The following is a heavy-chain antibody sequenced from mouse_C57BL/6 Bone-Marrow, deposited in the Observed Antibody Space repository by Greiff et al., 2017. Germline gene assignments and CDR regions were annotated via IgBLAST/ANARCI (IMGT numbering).Heavy chain of an antibody. CDR3: AREGSSPLYAMDY. J-gene: IGHJ4*01. CDR2: IYPGDGDT. CDR1: GYAFSSSW. D-gene: IGHD1-1*01. Sequence: VQLQQSGPELVKPGASVKISCKASGYAFSSSWMNWVKQRPGKGLEWIGRIYPGDGDTNYNGKFKGKATLTADKSSSTAYMLLSSLTSEDSAVYFCAREGSSPLYAMDYWGQGTSVTVSS. V-gene: IGHV1-82*01.